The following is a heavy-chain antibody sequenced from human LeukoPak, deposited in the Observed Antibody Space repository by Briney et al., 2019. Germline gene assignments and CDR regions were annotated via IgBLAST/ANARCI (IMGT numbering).Heavy chain of an antibody. J-gene: IGHJ4*02. V-gene: IGHV3-23*01. CDR1: GFTFSSYA. D-gene: IGHD3-3*01. Sequence: TGGSLRLSCAASGFTFSSYAMSWVRPAPGKGLEWVSAISGSGGSTYYADSVKDRFTISRDNSKNTLYLQMNSRRAEDTAVYYCAKAFTIFGVVIIGGGYFDYWGEGTLVTVSS. CDR3: AKAFTIFGVVIIGGGYFDY. CDR2: ISGSGGST.